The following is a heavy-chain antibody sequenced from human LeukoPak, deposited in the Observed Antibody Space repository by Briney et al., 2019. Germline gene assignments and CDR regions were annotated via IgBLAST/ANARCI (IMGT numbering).Heavy chain of an antibody. D-gene: IGHD6-6*01. CDR2: INTDGSST. CDR1: GFTFSSYY. V-gene: IGHV3-74*01. CDR3: ARVGGSSDFDY. Sequence: PGESLTLSCALSGFTFSSYYIHWVRQAPGKGRVWVSRINTDGSSTAYADSVKGRLTISRDNAENTRYLQMNRLRAEDTAVYFCARVGGSSDFDYWGQGTLVTVSS. J-gene: IGHJ4*02.